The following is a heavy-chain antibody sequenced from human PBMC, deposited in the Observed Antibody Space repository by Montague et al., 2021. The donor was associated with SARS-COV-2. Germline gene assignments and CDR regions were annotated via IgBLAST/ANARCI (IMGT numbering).Heavy chain of an antibody. Sequence: CAISGDSVSSNSAAWNWIRQSPSGGLEWLGRTYYRSKWYTDYAPSVKARITSTPDTSNNQFYLHFNSVNPGDTAVYYCAREGTVPGPRGIYFDDWGQGTLVTVSS. CDR1: GDSVSSNSAA. J-gene: IGHJ4*02. V-gene: IGHV6-1*01. CDR2: TYYRSKWYT. CDR3: AREGTVPGPRGIYFDD. D-gene: IGHD1-1*01.